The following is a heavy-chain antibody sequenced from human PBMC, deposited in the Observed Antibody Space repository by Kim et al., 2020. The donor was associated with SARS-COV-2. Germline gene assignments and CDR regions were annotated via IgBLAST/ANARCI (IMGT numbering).Heavy chain of an antibody. V-gene: IGHV1-46*01. J-gene: IGHJ4*01. Sequence: TPYAQEFQGRITMTRDTSTTTGYMELSSLTPEDTAVYYCVREIPISFYFDYWGQGTLVAVSS. CDR3: VREIPISFYFDY. D-gene: IGHD2-21*01. CDR2: T.